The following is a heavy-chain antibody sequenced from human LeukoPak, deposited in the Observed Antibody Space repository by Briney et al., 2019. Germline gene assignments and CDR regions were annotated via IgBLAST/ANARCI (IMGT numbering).Heavy chain of an antibody. Sequence: GGSLRLSCAASGFTFSTYWMSWVRQAPGKGLEWVANIKQDGSEKYYVDSVKGRFTISRDNAKSSLYLQMNSLRAEDTAVYYCARVDYYYGSGSYYSYYYYGMDVWGQGTTVTVSS. CDR2: IKQDGSEK. D-gene: IGHD3-10*01. J-gene: IGHJ6*02. CDR3: ARVDYYYGSGSYYSYYYYGMDV. V-gene: IGHV3-7*01. CDR1: GFTFSTYW.